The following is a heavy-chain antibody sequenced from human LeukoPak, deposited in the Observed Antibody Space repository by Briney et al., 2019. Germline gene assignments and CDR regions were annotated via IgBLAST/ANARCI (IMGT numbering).Heavy chain of an antibody. V-gene: IGHV3-30*02. J-gene: IGHJ3*02. CDR2: IRYDESKT. Sequence: GGSLRLSCAASGFTFSSYGMHWVRQAPAKGLEWVAFIRYDESKTFYGDSVKGRFTVSRDNAKNSLYLQMNSLRAEDMALYYCAKADRNSNAFDIWGQGQWSPSLQ. CDR1: GFTFSSYG. D-gene: IGHD4-23*01. CDR3: AKADRNSNAFDI.